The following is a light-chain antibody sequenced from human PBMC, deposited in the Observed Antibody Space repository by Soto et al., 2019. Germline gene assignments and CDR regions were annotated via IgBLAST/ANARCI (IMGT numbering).Light chain of an antibody. CDR2: AAS. Sequence: EIVMTQSPATLSLSPGERATLSCRASQSVRSNLAWYQQKPGQAPRLLIYAASTRATGIPARFSGSGSGTEFTLTISSLQSEDFALYYCQQYDNWPPWTFGQGTKVEIK. CDR3: QQYDNWPPWT. J-gene: IGKJ1*01. CDR1: QSVRSN. V-gene: IGKV3-15*01.